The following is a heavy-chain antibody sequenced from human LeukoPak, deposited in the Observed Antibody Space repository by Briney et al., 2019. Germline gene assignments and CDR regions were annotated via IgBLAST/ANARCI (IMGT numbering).Heavy chain of an antibody. D-gene: IGHD3-22*01. CDR2: IYYSGSI. CDR3: ARDLVDYYDSSGYDDAFDI. Sequence: PSETLSLTCTVSGGSISSYYWSWIRQPPGKGLEWIGYIYYSGSINYDPSLKSRVTISVDTSKNQFSLKLSSVTAADTAVYYCARDLVDYYDSSGYDDAFDIWGQGTMVTVSS. V-gene: IGHV4-59*01. CDR1: GGSISSYY. J-gene: IGHJ3*02.